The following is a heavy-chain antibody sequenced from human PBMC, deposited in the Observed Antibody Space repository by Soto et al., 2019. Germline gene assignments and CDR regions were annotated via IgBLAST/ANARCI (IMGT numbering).Heavy chain of an antibody. CDR1: GFAFSSHA. CDR2: ISGSGGST. CDR3: AKVGGGYCGGDCYSGYYGMDV. Sequence: GGSLRLSCAVSGFAFSSHAMSWVRQAPGKGLEWVSSISGSGGSTYYADSVKGRFTISRDNSKNTLYLQMNSLRAEDTAVYYCAKVGGGYCGGDCYSGYYGMDVWGQGTTVTVSS. D-gene: IGHD2-21*02. V-gene: IGHV3-23*01. J-gene: IGHJ6*02.